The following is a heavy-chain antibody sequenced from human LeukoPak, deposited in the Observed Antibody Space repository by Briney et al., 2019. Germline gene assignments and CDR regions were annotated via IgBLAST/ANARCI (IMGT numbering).Heavy chain of an antibody. CDR1: GFTFSSYA. CDR3: ARHSNYYDSSGYYVRSPCDY. J-gene: IGHJ4*02. D-gene: IGHD3-22*01. CDR2: IYYSGTT. Sequence: GSLRLSCAASGFTFSSYAMHWIRQPPGKGLEWIGSIYYSGTTYYNPSLRSRVAISVDTSKNQFSLNLSSVTAADTAVYFCARHSNYYDSSGYYVRSPCDYWGQGTLVTVSS. V-gene: IGHV4-39*01.